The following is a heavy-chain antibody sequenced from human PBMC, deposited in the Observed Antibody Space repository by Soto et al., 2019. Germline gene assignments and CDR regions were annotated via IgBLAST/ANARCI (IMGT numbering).Heavy chain of an antibody. CDR3: ARARGDIVVVPAAIVHYYYGMDV. D-gene: IGHD2-2*02. J-gene: IGHJ6*02. CDR1: GGTFSSYA. Sequence: GASVKVSCKASGGTFSSYAISWVRQAPGQGLEWMGGIIPIFGTANYAQKFQGRVTITADESTSTAYMELSSLRSEDTAVYYCARARGDIVVVPAAIVHYYYGMDVWGQGTTVTVSS. V-gene: IGHV1-69*13. CDR2: IIPIFGTA.